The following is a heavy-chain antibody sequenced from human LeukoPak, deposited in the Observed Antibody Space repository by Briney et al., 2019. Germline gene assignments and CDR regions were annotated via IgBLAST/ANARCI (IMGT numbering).Heavy chain of an antibody. V-gene: IGHV4-61*02. J-gene: IGHJ4*02. CDR3: ASLPYSSSSPPFDY. D-gene: IGHD6-6*01. Sequence: SQTLSLTCTVSGGSISSGSYHWSWIRQPAGKGLEWIGRIYTSGSTNYNPSLKSRVTISVDTSKNQFSLKLSSVTAADTAVYYCASLPYSSSSPPFDYWGQGTLVTVSS. CDR2: IYTSGST. CDR1: GGSISSGSYH.